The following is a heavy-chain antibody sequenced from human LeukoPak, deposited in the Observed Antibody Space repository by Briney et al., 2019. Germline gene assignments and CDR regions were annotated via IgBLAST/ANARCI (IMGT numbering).Heavy chain of an antibody. CDR1: GFVVSDTF. D-gene: IGHD1-26*01. CDR3: AKDQGLQWELFTTLDY. J-gene: IGHJ4*02. CDR2: IYTRGNK. Sequence: GGSLRLSCAASGFVVSDTFMSWFRQAPGKGLEWVSVIYTRGNKFYADSVKGRFTISRDNSENTLYLQMNSLRAEDTAVYYCAKDQGLQWELFTTLDYWGQGTLVTVSS. V-gene: IGHV3-66*03.